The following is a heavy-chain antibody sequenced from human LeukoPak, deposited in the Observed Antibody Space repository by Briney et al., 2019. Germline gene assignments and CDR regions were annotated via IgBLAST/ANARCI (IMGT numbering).Heavy chain of an antibody. V-gene: IGHV3-23*01. Sequence: GGSLRLSCAASGFTFSSYAMSWVRQAPGKGLEWVSAIGGSGGSTYYADSVKGRFTISRDNSKNTLYLQMNSLRAEDTTVYYCAKDFDYYDSSGYCFDYWGQGTLVTVSS. J-gene: IGHJ4*02. D-gene: IGHD3-22*01. CDR3: AKDFDYYDSSGYCFDY. CDR2: IGGSGGST. CDR1: GFTFSSYA.